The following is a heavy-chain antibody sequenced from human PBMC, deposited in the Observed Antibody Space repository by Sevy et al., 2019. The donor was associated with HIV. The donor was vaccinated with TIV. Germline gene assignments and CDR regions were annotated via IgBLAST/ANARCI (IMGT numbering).Heavy chain of an antibody. Sequence: GGSLRLSCAASGFTFSIIYMNWVRQSPGKGLVWVGRMKSKTDGGTTDYAAPVKVRFTMSRDDSKNTLYLQMNSLTADDTALYYCTTVELPNWGSEAFDIWGQGTMVTVSS. CDR3: TTVELPNWGSEAFDI. D-gene: IGHD3-16*01. CDR2: MKSKTDGGTT. V-gene: IGHV3-15*01. CDR1: GFTFSIIY. J-gene: IGHJ3*02.